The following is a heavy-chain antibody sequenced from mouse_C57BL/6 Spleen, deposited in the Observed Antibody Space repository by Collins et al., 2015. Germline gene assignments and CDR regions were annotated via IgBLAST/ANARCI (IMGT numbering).Heavy chain of an antibody. D-gene: IGHD2-3*01. J-gene: IGHJ3*01. CDR3: VSPYDGYFLASY. V-gene: IGHV14-3*01. Sequence: LQQSVADLVRPGASVKLSRTVSGFFXKNIYIHWVKQRPEQGLEWIGMINPANDNTKYVPKFQGKATISADTSSNTAYLQLSSLTSEDTAIYYCVSPYDGYFLASYWGQGTLVTVSA. CDR2: INPANDNT. CDR1: GFFXKNIY.